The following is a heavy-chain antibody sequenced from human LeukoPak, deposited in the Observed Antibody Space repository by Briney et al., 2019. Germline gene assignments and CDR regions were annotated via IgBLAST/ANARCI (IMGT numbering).Heavy chain of an antibody. D-gene: IGHD1-26*01. V-gene: IGHV3-30*18. CDR2: ISYDGSNK. Sequence: GGSLRLSCAASGFTFSSYGMHWVRQAPGKGLEWVAVISYDGSNKYYADSVKGRFTISRDNSKNTLYLQMNSLRAEDTAVYYCAKEDGSYYSGDYWGQGTLVTVSS. CDR1: GFTFSSYG. CDR3: AKEDGSYYSGDY. J-gene: IGHJ4*02.